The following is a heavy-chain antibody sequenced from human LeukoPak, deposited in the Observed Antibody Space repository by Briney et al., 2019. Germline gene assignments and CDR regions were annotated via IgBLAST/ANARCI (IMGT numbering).Heavy chain of an antibody. CDR1: GFTFSSYA. V-gene: IGHV3-30-3*01. CDR3: ARARGWLQSHFDY. D-gene: IGHD5-24*01. Sequence: GGSLRLSCAASGFTFSSYAMHWVRQAPGKGLEWVAVISYDGSNKYYADSVKGRFTISRDNSKNTLYLQTNSLRAEDTAVYYCARARGWLQSHFDYWGQGTLVTVSS. CDR2: ISYDGSNK. J-gene: IGHJ4*02.